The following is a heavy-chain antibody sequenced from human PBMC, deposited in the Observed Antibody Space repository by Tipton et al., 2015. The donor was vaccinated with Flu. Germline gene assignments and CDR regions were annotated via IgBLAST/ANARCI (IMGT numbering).Heavy chain of an antibody. CDR3: AREKSDGFDI. Sequence: LRLSCTVSGYSISSGYYWGWIRQPPGKGLEWIGSIYHSGSTYYNSSLKSRVTISVDTSKNQFSLKLSSVTAADTAVYYCAREKSDGFDIWGQGTMVTVSS. CDR1: GYSISSGYY. CDR2: IYHSGST. J-gene: IGHJ3*02. V-gene: IGHV4-38-2*02.